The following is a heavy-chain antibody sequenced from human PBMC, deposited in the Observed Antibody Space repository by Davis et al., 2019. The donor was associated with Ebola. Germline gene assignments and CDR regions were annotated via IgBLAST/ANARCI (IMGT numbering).Heavy chain of an antibody. CDR1: GFTFNKYW. J-gene: IGHJ4*02. D-gene: IGHD6-13*01. Sequence: GESLKISCAASGFTFNKYWMSWVRQAPGKGLEWVSAVSDSGGSTYYADSVKGRFTVSRDNSKNTLFLQMNSLRAEDSALYYCAKLQQLTRWGFFDYWGQGTLVTVSS. V-gene: IGHV3-23*01. CDR2: VSDSGGST. CDR3: AKLQQLTRWGFFDY.